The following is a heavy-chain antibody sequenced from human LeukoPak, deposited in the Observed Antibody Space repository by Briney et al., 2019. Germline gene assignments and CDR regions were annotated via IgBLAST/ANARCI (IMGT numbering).Heavy chain of an antibody. D-gene: IGHD2-2*01. J-gene: IGHJ4*02. CDR3: GGIYCSSTSCYLGH. CDR1: GFTFSSYS. CDR2: ISSSSSYI. V-gene: IGHV3-21*01. Sequence: GGSLRLSCAASGFTFSSYSMSWVRQAPGKGLEWVSSISSSSSYIYYADSVKGRFTISRDNAKNSLYLQMNSLRAEDTAVYYCGGIYCSSTSCYLGHWGQGTLVTVSS.